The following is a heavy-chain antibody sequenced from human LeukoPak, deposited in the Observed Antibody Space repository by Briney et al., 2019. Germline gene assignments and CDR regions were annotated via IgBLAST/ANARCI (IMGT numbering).Heavy chain of an antibody. Sequence: GTSLRLSCAASGFTFSSYAMHWVRQAPGKGLEWVAVISHDGNNKYYADSAKGRFTISRDNSKNTLYLQMNSLRAEDTAVYYCAKGEKTRPFGGVIDYWGQGTLVTVSS. J-gene: IGHJ4*02. CDR1: GFTFSSYA. CDR3: AKGEKTRPFGGVIDY. CDR2: ISHDGNNK. D-gene: IGHD3-16*02. V-gene: IGHV3-30*04.